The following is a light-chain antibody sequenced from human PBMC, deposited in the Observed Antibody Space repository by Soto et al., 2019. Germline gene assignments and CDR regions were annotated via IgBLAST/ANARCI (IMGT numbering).Light chain of an antibody. CDR1: QAIRTA. V-gene: IGKV1-6*01. J-gene: IGKJ1*01. Sequence: AIQLTHSPSSLSASVGDRVTITCRASQAIRTALGWYQQKPGKVPKLLIYAASTLQSGVPSRFSGSGSGTDFTLTISSLQPEDFATYYCLLDFRYFWAFGHGIKVEIX. CDR2: AAS. CDR3: LLDFRYFWA.